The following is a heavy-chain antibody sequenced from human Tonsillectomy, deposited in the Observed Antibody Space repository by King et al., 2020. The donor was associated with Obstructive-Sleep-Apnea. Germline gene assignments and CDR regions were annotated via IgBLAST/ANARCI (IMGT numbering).Heavy chain of an antibody. Sequence: QLQESGPGLVKPSETLSLTCTVSGYSFINGYYWGWIRQPPGKGLEWIGSMYHGGNTYHNPSLKSRVTMSMDTSKNQFSLKLSSGTATDTAVYYCARDLKAVAGDAFDIWGQGTLVTVS. J-gene: IGHJ3*02. CDR2: MYHGGNT. D-gene: IGHD6-19*01. V-gene: IGHV4-38-2*02. CDR3: ARDLKAVAGDAFDI. CDR1: GYSFINGYY.